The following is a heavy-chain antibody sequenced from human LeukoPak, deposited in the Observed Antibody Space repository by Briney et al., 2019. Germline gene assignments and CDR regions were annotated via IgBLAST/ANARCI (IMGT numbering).Heavy chain of an antibody. J-gene: IGHJ4*02. CDR2: VTGTGSST. CDR1: GFTFSSYA. Sequence: GGSLRLSCAASGFTFSSYAMSWVRQAPGKGLEWVSIVTGTGSSTNYANSVRGRFTISRDNSKNTLYLQMKSLRAEDTATYYCAKGGTADLAYIDYWGQGALVTVSS. V-gene: IGHV3-23*01. CDR3: AKGGTADLAYIDY. D-gene: IGHD1/OR15-1a*01.